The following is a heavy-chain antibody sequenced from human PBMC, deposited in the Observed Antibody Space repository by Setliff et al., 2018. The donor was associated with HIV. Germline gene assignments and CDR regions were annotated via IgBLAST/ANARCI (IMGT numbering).Heavy chain of an antibody. CDR3: ARGGPDYYDYPYFDS. J-gene: IGHJ4*02. CDR1: GGSFSGYY. Sequence: LSLTCAVYGGSFSGYYWSWIRQPPGKGLEWIGEINHSGSTNYNPSLKSRVTILVDTSKNQFSLKLNSLIAADTAVYFCARGGPDYYDYPYFDSWGQGTLVTVSS. CDR2: INHSGST. V-gene: IGHV4-34*01. D-gene: IGHD3-22*01.